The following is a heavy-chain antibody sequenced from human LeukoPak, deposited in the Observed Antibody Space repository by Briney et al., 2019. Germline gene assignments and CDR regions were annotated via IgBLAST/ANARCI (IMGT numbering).Heavy chain of an antibody. CDR1: GFTFSSYS. D-gene: IGHD2-21*02. V-gene: IGHV3-21*01. J-gene: IGHJ2*01. CDR3: ARVAYCGGDCYSGYFDL. CDR2: ISSSSSYI. Sequence: GGSLRLSCAASGFTFSSYSMNWVRQAPGKGLEWVSSISSSSSYIYYADSVKGRFTISRDNAKNSLYLQMNSLRAEDTAVYYCARVAYCGGDCYSGYFDLWGRGTLVTVSS.